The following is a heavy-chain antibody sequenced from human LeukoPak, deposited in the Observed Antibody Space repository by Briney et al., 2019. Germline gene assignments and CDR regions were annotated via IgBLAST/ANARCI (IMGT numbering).Heavy chain of an antibody. V-gene: IGHV3-21*01. CDR3: ARGWVRAVAGPNDY. D-gene: IGHD6-19*01. CDR2: ISSSSSYI. J-gene: IGHJ4*02. Sequence: GGSLRLSCAASGFTFSSYSMNWVRQAPGKGLEWVSSISSSSSYIYYADSVKGRFTISRDNAKNSLYLQMNSLRAEDTAVYYCARGWVRAVAGPNDYWGQGTLVTVSS. CDR1: GFTFSSYS.